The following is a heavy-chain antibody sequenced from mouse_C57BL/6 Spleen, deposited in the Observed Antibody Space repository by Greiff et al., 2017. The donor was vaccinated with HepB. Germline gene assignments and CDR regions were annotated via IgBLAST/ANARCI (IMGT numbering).Heavy chain of an antibody. J-gene: IGHJ1*03. Sequence: VKLQQPGTELVKPGASVKLSCKASGYTFTSYWMHWVKQRPGQGLEWIGNINPSNGGTNYNEKFKSKATLTVDKSSSTAYMQLSSLTSEDSAVYYCARDYYGSSDWYFDVWGTGTTVTVSS. V-gene: IGHV1-53*01. D-gene: IGHD1-1*01. CDR2: INPSNGGT. CDR3: ARDYYGSSDWYFDV. CDR1: GYTFTSYW.